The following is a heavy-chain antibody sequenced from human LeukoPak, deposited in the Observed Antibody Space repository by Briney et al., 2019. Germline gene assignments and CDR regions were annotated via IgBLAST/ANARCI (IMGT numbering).Heavy chain of an antibody. V-gene: IGHV3-53*01. CDR1: GFTVSSNY. J-gene: IGHJ6*02. CDR3: ARDAEGSETHSGMDV. Sequence: TGGSLRLSSAASGFTVSSNYMNWVRQAPGKGLEWVSTIYRDGSTYYADSVRGRFTISRDNSKNTLYLQMNNLRAEDAAVYYCARDAEGSETHSGMDVWGQGTTVTVSS. CDR2: IYRDGST. D-gene: IGHD3-10*01.